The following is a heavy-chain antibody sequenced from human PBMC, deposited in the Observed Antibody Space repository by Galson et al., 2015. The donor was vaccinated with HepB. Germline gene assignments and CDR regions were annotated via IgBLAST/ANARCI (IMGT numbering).Heavy chain of an antibody. CDR3: ARSNYYDSSGPDY. D-gene: IGHD3-22*01. Sequence: SLRLSCAASGFTFSSYSMNWVRQAPGKGLEWVSSISSSSSYIYYADSVKGRFTISRDNAKNSLYLQMNSLRAEDTAVYYCARSNYYDSSGPDYWGQGTLVTVSS. CDR1: GFTFSSYS. V-gene: IGHV3-21*01. J-gene: IGHJ4*02. CDR2: ISSSSSYI.